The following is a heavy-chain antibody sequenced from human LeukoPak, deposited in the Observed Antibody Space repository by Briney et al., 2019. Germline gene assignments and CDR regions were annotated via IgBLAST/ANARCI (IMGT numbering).Heavy chain of an antibody. CDR2: INHSGST. J-gene: IGHJ4*02. V-gene: IGHV4-39*07. CDR1: GGSISSSSYY. CDR3: AREGGTDSSGYLFDY. Sequence: SETLSLTCTVSGGSISSSSYYWGWIRQPPGKGLEWIGEINHSGSTNYNPSLKSRVTISVDTSKNQFSLKLSSVTAADTAVYYCAREGGTDSSGYLFDYWGQGTLVTVSS. D-gene: IGHD3-22*01.